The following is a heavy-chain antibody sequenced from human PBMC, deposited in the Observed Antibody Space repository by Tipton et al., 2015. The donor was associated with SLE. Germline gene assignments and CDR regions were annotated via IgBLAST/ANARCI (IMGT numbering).Heavy chain of an antibody. CDR1: GGSITSSSYY. Sequence: TLSLTCTVSGGSITSSSYYWGWIRQPPGKGLEWIGSISSSGTTHYNPSLKSRVTISVDTSKNQLSLKQRSATAADTAVYYCARLGQLANVGGSTYYHPLDVWGQGTTVTVSS. D-gene: IGHD6-6*01. V-gene: IGHV4-39*07. J-gene: IGHJ6*02. CDR3: ARLGQLANVGGSTYYHPLDV. CDR2: ISSSGTT.